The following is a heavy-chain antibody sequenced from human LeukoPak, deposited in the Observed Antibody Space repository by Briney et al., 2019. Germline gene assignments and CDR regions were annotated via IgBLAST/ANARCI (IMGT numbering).Heavy chain of an antibody. D-gene: IGHD6-13*01. V-gene: IGHV3-30*04. Sequence: GGSLRLSCAASGFTFSSYAMHWVRQAPGKGLEWVAVISYDGSNKYYADSVKGRFTISRDNSKNTLYLQMNSLRAEDTAVYYCARASLYSSSWYCVDVWGKGTTVTVS. CDR3: ARASLYSSSWYCVDV. CDR1: GFTFSSYA. CDR2: ISYDGSNK. J-gene: IGHJ6*03.